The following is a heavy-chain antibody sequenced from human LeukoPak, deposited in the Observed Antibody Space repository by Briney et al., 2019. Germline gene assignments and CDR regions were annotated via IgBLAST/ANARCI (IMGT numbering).Heavy chain of an antibody. CDR2: ISSSSSTI. V-gene: IGHV3-48*01. D-gene: IGHD2-21*01. CDR1: GFTFSSYS. J-gene: IGHJ4*02. Sequence: GGSLRLSCAASGFTFSSYSMNWVRQAPGKGLEWVSYISSSSSTIYYADSVKGRFTISRDNAKNSLYLQMNSLRAEDTAVYYCARASGCGGDCYAFDYWGQGTLVTVSS. CDR3: ARASGCGGDCYAFDY.